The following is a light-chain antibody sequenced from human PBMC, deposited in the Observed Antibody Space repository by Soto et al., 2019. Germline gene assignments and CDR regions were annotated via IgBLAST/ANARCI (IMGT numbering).Light chain of an antibody. J-gene: IGKJ5*01. V-gene: IGKV3-11*01. CDR2: DAS. CDR1: QSINNY. Sequence: IVVTQSPVALSFSPGERATLSCRASQSINNYLAWYQQKPGQAPRLLIYDASNRATGIPARSSGSGSGTDFTLTISSLEPEDVAVYYCQQRFNWQVTFGQGTRLEI. CDR3: QQRFNWQVT.